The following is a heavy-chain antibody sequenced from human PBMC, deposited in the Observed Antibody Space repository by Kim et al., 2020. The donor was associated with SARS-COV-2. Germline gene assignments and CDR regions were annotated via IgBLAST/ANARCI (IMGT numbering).Heavy chain of an antibody. D-gene: IGHD6-19*01. V-gene: IGHV1-46*01. J-gene: IGHJ4*02. Sequence: ASVKVSCKASGYTFTSYYMHWVRQAPGQGLEWMGIINPSGGSTSYAQKFQGRVTMTRDTSTSTVYMELSSLRSEDTAVYYCAREETEGIAVAGPFDYWGQGTLVTVSS. CDR1: GYTFTSYY. CDR2: INPSGGST. CDR3: AREETEGIAVAGPFDY.